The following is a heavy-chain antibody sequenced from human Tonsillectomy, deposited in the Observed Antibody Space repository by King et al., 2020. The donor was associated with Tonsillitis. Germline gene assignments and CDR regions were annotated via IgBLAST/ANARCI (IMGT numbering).Heavy chain of an antibody. CDR3: AHRPTRLESRWFDP. V-gene: IGHV2-5*02. D-gene: IGHD3-16*01. Sequence: TLKESGPTLVKPTQTLTLTCTFSGFSLDTSGVGVGWIRQPPGKALEWLALIYWDDDKRYSPSLKNRLSITKDTSKNQVVLTMTNMDPVDTATYYCAHRPTRLESRWFDPWGQGTLVTVSS. J-gene: IGHJ5*02. CDR1: GFSLDTSGVG. CDR2: IYWDDDK.